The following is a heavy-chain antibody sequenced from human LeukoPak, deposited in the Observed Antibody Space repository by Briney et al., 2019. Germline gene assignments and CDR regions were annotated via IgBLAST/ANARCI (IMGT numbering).Heavy chain of an antibody. CDR2: IYPGDSGT. CDR3: ARRGTRYGGNSDHRYFDY. Sequence: GESLKISCKGSGYSFTSYWIGWVRQMPGKGLEWMGIIYPGDSGTRYSPSFQGQVTISADKSISTAYLQWSSLKASDTAMYYCARRGTRYGGNSDHRYFDYWGQGTLVTVSS. CDR1: GYSFTSYW. J-gene: IGHJ4*02. V-gene: IGHV5-51*01. D-gene: IGHD4-23*01.